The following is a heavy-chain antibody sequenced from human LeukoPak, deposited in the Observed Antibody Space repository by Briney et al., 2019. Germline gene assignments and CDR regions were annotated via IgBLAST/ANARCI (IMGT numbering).Heavy chain of an antibody. Sequence: KSSETLSLTCTVSGGSISSYYWSWIRQPPGKGLEWIGYIYYSGSTNYNPSLKSRVTISVDTSKNQFSLKLSSVTAADTAVYYCARHHGWNYYGSGSYSFSWFDPWGQGTLVTVSS. CDR1: GGSISSYY. D-gene: IGHD3-10*01. CDR2: IYYSGST. V-gene: IGHV4-59*01. J-gene: IGHJ5*02. CDR3: ARHHGWNYYGSGSYSFSWFDP.